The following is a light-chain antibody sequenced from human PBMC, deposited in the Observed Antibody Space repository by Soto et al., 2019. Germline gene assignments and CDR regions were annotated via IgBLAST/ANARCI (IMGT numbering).Light chain of an antibody. CDR3: QQRKKWPYT. V-gene: IGKV3-11*01. CDR1: ESVANY. J-gene: IGKJ2*01. Sequence: DIVFTQSPATRSLSPGARATLSCRASESVANYLLGFQQRPGQAPRLLIYDASNRASGSPARFSASGSGTDFTLTIRRLETEDFAVYFCQQRKKWPYTFGQGTKLEIK. CDR2: DAS.